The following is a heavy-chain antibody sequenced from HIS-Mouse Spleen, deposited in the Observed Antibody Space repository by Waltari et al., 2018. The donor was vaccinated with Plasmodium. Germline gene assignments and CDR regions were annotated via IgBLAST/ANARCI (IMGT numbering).Heavy chain of an antibody. CDR3: ARTTYSSSSAKYYYYGMDV. Sequence: QVTLRESGPALVKPTQTLTLTCTFSGFSLSTSGMCVSWIRQPPGKALEWLARIDWDDDKYYSTSLNTRLTISKDTSKNQVVLTMTNMDPVDTATYYCARTTYSSSSAKYYYYGMDVWGQGTTVTVSS. CDR1: GFSLSTSGMC. D-gene: IGHD6-6*01. V-gene: IGHV2-70*15. J-gene: IGHJ6*02. CDR2: IDWDDDK.